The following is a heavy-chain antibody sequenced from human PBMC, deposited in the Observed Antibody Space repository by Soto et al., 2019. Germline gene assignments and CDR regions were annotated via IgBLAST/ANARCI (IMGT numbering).Heavy chain of an antibody. V-gene: IGHV4-31*03. D-gene: IGHD3-22*01. CDR2: IYYTGST. CDR3: AREGGASYYDGSGYSPLGY. Sequence: QVQLQESGPGLVKPSQTLSLTCTVSGGSISSSDYYWSWIRQHPGKGLEWIGYIYYTGSTYYNPSLKSRVTISVDTSNNQFSVKLSSVTAADTAVYYCAREGGASYYDGSGYSPLGYWGQGTLVTVSS. CDR1: GGSISSSDYY. J-gene: IGHJ4*02.